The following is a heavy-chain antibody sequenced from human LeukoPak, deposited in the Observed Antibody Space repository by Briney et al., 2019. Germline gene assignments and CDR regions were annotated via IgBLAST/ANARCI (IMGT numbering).Heavy chain of an antibody. D-gene: IGHD6-13*01. V-gene: IGHV3-11*01. CDR3: ARFHSSSWYYYYYMDV. J-gene: IGHJ6*03. Sequence: PGGSLRLSCAASGFTFSDYYMSWIRQAPGKGLEWVSYISSSGCTIYYADSVKGRFTISRDNAKNSLYLQMNSLRAEDTAVYYCARFHSSSWYYYYYMDVWGKGTTVTVSS. CDR2: ISSSGCTI. CDR1: GFTFSDYY.